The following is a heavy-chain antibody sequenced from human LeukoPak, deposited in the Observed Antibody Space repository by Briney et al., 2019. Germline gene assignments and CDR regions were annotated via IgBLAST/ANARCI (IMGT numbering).Heavy chain of an antibody. CDR1: GFTFSSYG. CDR3: ARGSGSSSPYDY. V-gene: IGHV3-30*02. Sequence: GGSLRLSCAASGFTFSSYGMHWVRQAPGKGLEWVAFIRYDGSNKYYADSVKGRFTISRDNSKNTLYLQMNSLRAEDTAVYYCARGSGSSSPYDYWGQGTLVTVSS. CDR2: IRYDGSNK. D-gene: IGHD6-6*01. J-gene: IGHJ4*02.